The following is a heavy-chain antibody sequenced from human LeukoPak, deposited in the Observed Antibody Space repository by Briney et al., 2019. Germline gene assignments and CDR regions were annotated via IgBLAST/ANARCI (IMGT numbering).Heavy chain of an antibody. Sequence: PSHTLSLACTVSGGSISTSSYYWGWIRQPPGKGLEWIGSMYYSGSTYYNPPLQSRVTISVDTSKNHFSLMLTSVTAADTAVYYCARQGGLWLRAPFDYWGQGTLVTASS. D-gene: IGHD5-18*01. CDR2: MYYSGST. J-gene: IGHJ4*02. CDR1: GGSISTSSYY. CDR3: ARQGGLWLRAPFDY. V-gene: IGHV4-39*01.